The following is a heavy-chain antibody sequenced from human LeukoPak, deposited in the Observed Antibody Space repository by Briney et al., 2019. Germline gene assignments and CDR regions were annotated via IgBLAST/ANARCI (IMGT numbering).Heavy chain of an antibody. CDR2: IYYSGDT. CDR3: ARHRSYCGGDCYLNWFDP. CDR1: DGAIAGYS. D-gene: IGHD2-21*02. Sequence: SETLSLTCTVSDGAIAGYSWSWIRQAPGKGLEWIGYIYYSGDTNYNPSLQSQVTISVDTSKNQFSLKLSSVTAADTAVYYCARHRSYCGGDCYLNWFDPWGQGTLVTVSS. V-gene: IGHV4-59*08. J-gene: IGHJ5*02.